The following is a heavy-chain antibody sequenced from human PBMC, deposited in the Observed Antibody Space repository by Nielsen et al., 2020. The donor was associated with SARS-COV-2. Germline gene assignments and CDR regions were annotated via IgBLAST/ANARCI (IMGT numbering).Heavy chain of an antibody. CDR1: GYTFTSYA. J-gene: IGHJ4*02. Sequence: ASVKVSCKASGYTFTSYAMHWVRQAPGQRLEWMGWINAGNGNTKYSQKFQGRVTITRDTSASIAYMELSSLRSEDTAVYYCARQSGSYLHYFDYWGQGTLVTVSS. V-gene: IGHV1-3*01. CDR2: INAGNGNT. CDR3: ARQSGSYLHYFDY. D-gene: IGHD1-26*01.